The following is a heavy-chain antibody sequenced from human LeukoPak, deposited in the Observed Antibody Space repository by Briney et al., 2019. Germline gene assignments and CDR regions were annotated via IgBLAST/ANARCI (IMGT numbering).Heavy chain of an antibody. Sequence: SETLSLTCAVYGGSFSGYYWSWIRQPPGRGLEWIGEINHSGSTNYNPSLKSRVTISVDTSKNQFSLKLSSVTAADTAVYYCARAPGTFGGVTHSYFDYWGQGTLVTVSP. D-gene: IGHD3-16*01. J-gene: IGHJ4*02. V-gene: IGHV4-34*01. CDR3: ARAPGTFGGVTHSYFDY. CDR2: INHSGST. CDR1: GGSFSGYY.